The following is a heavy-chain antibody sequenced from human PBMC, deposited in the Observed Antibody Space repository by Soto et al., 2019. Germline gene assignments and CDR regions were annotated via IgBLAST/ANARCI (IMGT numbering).Heavy chain of an antibody. CDR2: IFHDGGA. CDR3: ARRPCGYYAVDV. CDR1: GGAINSENW. Sequence: QVQLQESGPGLVKPSGTLSLTCAVSGGAINSENWWTWVRQPPGRGMEWIGEIFHDGGANYNPSLNSRFTISVDNSKNQFSLKLNSVTAADTAVYFFARRPCGYYAVDVWGQGTTVTVSS. J-gene: IGHJ6*02. V-gene: IGHV4-4*02.